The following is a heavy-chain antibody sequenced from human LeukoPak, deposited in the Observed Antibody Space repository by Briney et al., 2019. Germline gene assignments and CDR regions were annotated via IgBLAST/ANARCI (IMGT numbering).Heavy chain of an antibody. CDR3: ASSTSVQWLPS. D-gene: IGHD6-19*01. CDR1: GFTFSSYA. J-gene: IGHJ4*02. V-gene: IGHV3-30*04. CDR2: ISYDGSNK. Sequence: GGSLRLSCAASGFTFSSYAMHWVRQAPDKGLEWVAVISYDGSNKYYADSVKGRFTISRDNSKNTLYLQMNSLRAEDTAVYYCASSTSVQWLPSWGQGTLVTVSS.